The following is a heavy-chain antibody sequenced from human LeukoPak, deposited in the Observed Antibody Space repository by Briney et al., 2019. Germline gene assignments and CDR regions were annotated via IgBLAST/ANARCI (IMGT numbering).Heavy chain of an antibody. V-gene: IGHV1-69*13. CDR2: IIPIFGTA. CDR3: ARWRGSGSYYNEFPYYYYYGMDV. CDR1: GGTFSSYA. Sequence: GASVKVSCKASGGTFSSYAISWVRQAPGQGLEWMGGIIPIFGTANYAQKFQGRVTITADESTSTAYMELSSLRSEDTAVYYCARWRGSGSYYNEFPYYYYYGMDVRGQGTTVTVSS. J-gene: IGHJ6*02. D-gene: IGHD3-10*01.